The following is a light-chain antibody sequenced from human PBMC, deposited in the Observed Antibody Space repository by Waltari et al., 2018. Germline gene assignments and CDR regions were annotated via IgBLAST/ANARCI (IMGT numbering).Light chain of an antibody. CDR1: QSISSY. V-gene: IGKV1-39*01. J-gene: IGKJ1*01. CDR2: AAS. Sequence: DIQMTQSPSSLSASVGDRVTITCRASQSISSYLNWYQQKPGKAPKLLIYAASSLQSGVPSRFSGNGSGRDFTLSISSLQPEDFATYYCQQSYSHTRTFGQGTKVEIK. CDR3: QQSYSHTRT.